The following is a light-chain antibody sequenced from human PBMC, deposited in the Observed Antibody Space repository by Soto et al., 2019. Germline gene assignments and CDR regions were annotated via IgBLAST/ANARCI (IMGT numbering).Light chain of an antibody. J-gene: IGKJ4*01. CDR3: MQALQTLRC. CDR1: QSLLHSNGYNY. CDR2: LGS. Sequence: DLVMTQSPLSLPVTPGEPASISCRSSQSLLHSNGYNYLDWYLQKPGQSPQLLIYLGSNRASGVPDRFSGSGSGTDFTLKISRVDSEYIFVYYCMQALQTLRCFGGGTKVEIK. V-gene: IGKV2-28*01.